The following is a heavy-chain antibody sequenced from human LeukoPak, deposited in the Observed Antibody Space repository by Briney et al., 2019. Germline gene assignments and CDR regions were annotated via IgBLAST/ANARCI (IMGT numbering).Heavy chain of an antibody. CDR1: GFTFSSYG. D-gene: IGHD4-23*01. J-gene: IGHJ4*02. V-gene: IGHV3-30*18. Sequence: QPGGSLRLSCAASGFTFSSYGMHWVRQAPGKGLEWVAVISYDGSNKYYADSVKGRFTISRDNSKNTLYLQMNSLRAEDTAVYYCAKSVRWSDYFDYWGQGTLVTVSS. CDR2: ISYDGSNK. CDR3: AKSVRWSDYFDY.